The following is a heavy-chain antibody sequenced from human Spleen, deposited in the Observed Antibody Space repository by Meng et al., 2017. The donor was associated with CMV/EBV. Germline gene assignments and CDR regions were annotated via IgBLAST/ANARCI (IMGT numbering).Heavy chain of an antibody. Sequence: CVGSGFTFSSYAMNWVRQAPGKGLEWVSSISGSGGDIYYADSVKGRFTISRDNSKNTLYLQMNSLRDEDMAVYYCAKGRGGYVFDCDYWGQGTLVTVSS. CDR1: GFTFSSYA. V-gene: IGHV3-23*01. CDR2: ISGSGGDI. CDR3: AKGRGGYVFDCDY. D-gene: IGHD5-12*01. J-gene: IGHJ4*02.